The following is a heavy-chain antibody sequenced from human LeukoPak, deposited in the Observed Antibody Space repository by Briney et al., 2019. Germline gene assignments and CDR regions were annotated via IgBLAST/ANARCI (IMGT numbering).Heavy chain of an antibody. CDR1: GGTFSSYA. V-gene: IGHV1-18*01. J-gene: IGHJ6*04. CDR3: ARAYDYVWGMDV. Sequence: ASVKVSCKASGGTFSSYAISWVRQAPGQGLEWMGRISAYNGNTNYAQKLQGRVTMTTDTSTSTAYMELRSLRSDDTAVYYCARAYDYVWGMDVWGKGTTVTVSS. CDR2: ISAYNGNT. D-gene: IGHD3-16*01.